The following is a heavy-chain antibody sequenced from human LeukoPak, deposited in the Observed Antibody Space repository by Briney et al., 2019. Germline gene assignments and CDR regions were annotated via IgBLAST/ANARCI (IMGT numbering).Heavy chain of an antibody. D-gene: IGHD3-22*01. J-gene: IGHJ4*02. CDR1: GFTFSSYA. Sequence: PGGSLRLSCAASGFTFSSYAMSWVRQAPGKGLEWVSAISGSGGSTYYADSVKGRFTISRDNSKNTLYLQMNSLRAEDTAVYYCAKSRNYYDSSGYLGPGGGACYFDYWGQGTLVTVSS. CDR3: AKSRNYYDSSGYLGPGGGACYFDY. CDR2: ISGSGGST. V-gene: IGHV3-23*01.